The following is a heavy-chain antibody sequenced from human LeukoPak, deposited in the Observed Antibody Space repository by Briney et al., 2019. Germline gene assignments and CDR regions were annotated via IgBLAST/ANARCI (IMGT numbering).Heavy chain of an antibody. CDR2: IYYSGST. CDR1: GGSISSYY. D-gene: IGHD3-16*01. CDR3: ARDKPPRDYYWYFDL. J-gene: IGHJ2*01. V-gene: IGHV4-59*01. Sequence: SETLSLTCTVSGGSISSYYWSWIRQPPGKGLEWIGYIYYSGSTNYNPSLKSRVTISVDTSKNQFSLKLSSVTAADTAVYYCARDKPPRDYYWYFDLWGRGTLVTVSS.